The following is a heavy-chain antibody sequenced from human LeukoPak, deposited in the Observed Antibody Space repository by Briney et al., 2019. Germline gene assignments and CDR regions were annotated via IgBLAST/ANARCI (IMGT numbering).Heavy chain of an antibody. CDR1: GGSISSYY. CDR2: IYYSGST. D-gene: IGHD6-19*01. Sequence: KSSETLSLTCTVSGGSISSYYWSWIRQPPGKGLEWIGYIYYSGSTNYNPSLKSRVTISVDTSKNQFSLKLSSVTAADTAVYYCARGLLKGIAVAVGAFDIWGQGTMVTVSS. V-gene: IGHV4-59*01. J-gene: IGHJ3*02. CDR3: ARGLLKGIAVAVGAFDI.